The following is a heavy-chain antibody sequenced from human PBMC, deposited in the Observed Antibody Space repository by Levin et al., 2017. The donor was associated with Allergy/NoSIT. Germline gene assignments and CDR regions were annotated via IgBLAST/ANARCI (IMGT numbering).Heavy chain of an antibody. Sequence: SVKVSCKASGGTFRSYTISWVRQAPGQGLEWVGGVIPIFGATNYAQRFQDRVTITADEFTSTAYMELDGLRSDDTAVYYCATTYSTIFGVLLDSWGQGTLVTVSS. D-gene: IGHD3-3*01. V-gene: IGHV1-69*13. CDR3: ATTYSTIFGVLLDS. CDR2: VIPIFGAT. J-gene: IGHJ5*01. CDR1: GGTFRSYT.